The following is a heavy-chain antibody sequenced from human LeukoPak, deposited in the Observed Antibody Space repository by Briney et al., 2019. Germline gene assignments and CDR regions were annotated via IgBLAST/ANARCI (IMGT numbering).Heavy chain of an antibody. D-gene: IGHD2-2*01. Sequence: GGSLRLSCAASGFTVSSNYMSWVRQAPGKGLECVSVIYGNGNTYYADSVKGRFTISRDNSKNTLYLQMNSLRAEDTAVYYCAKGNRIVVVPAANLFDYWGQGTLVTVSS. CDR3: AKGNRIVVVPAANLFDY. CDR2: IYGNGNT. V-gene: IGHV3-53*01. J-gene: IGHJ4*02. CDR1: GFTVSSNY.